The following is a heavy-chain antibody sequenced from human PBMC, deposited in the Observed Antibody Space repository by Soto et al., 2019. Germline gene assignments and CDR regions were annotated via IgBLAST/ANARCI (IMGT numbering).Heavy chain of an antibody. CDR1: GGTFSSYA. V-gene: IGHV1-69*13. Sequence: ASVKVSCKASGGTFSSYAISWVRQAPGQGLEWMGGIIPIFGTANYAQKFQGRVTITADESTSTAYMELSSLRSEDTAVYYCARGVGTIVGATKAYFDYWGQGTLVTVSS. CDR2: IIPIFGTA. CDR3: ARGVGTIVGATKAYFDY. J-gene: IGHJ4*02. D-gene: IGHD1-26*01.